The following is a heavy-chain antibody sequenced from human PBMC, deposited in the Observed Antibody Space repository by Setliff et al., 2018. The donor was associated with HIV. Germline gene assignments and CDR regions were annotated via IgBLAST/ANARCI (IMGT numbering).Heavy chain of an antibody. CDR2: MHNSGST. CDR1: GDSISSSAYY. Sequence: KTSETLSLTCTVSGDSISSSAYYWGWIRQPPGKGLEWIGSMHNSGSTYYNPSVKSRVTMSIDTSKNQFSLKLISVTAADTAIYYCARGRDYTGSWFRPFYLDFWGHGNLVTVSS. D-gene: IGHD3-3*01. J-gene: IGHJ4*01. V-gene: IGHV4-39*02. CDR3: ARGRDYTGSWFRPFYLDF.